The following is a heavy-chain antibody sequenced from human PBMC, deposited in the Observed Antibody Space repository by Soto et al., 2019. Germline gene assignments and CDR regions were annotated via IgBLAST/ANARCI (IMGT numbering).Heavy chain of an antibody. CDR3: ASAQGTAGCFEY. CDR1: GFTFRNYA. D-gene: IGHD6-13*01. Sequence: QGRLVESGGGMVQPGKSLTLSCVTAGFTFRNYAIHLVRQGPGKGLRAVAFMSKDGNNTYYIDSVRGRFTISRDNSRNTVYLQRNSLTFEDTAVYYCASAQGTAGCFEYCGQGALGTVSS. J-gene: IGHJ4*02. CDR2: MSKDGNNT. V-gene: IGHV3-30-3*01.